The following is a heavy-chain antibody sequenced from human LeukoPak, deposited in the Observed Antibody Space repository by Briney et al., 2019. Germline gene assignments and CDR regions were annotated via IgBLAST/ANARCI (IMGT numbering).Heavy chain of an antibody. CDR3: AKDPTNLKYSSGWYSY. D-gene: IGHD6-19*01. Sequence: PGGSLRLSCAASGFTFSSYAMSWVRQAPGKGLEWVSAISGSGGSTYCADSVKGRFTISRDNSKNTLYLQMNSLRAEDTAVYYCAKDPTNLKYSSGWYSYWGQGTLVTVSS. CDR1: GFTFSSYA. V-gene: IGHV3-23*01. J-gene: IGHJ4*02. CDR2: ISGSGGST.